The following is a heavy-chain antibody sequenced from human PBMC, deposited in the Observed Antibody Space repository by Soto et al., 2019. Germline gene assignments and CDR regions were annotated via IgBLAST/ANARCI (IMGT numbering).Heavy chain of an antibody. D-gene: IGHD3-10*01. Sequence: GASVKVSCKASGYTFTSYDINWVRQATGQGLEWMGWMNPNSGNTGYAQKFQGRVTMTRNTSISTAYMELSSLRSEGTAVYYCARGVIWFGELYYYYMDVWGKGTTVTVSS. J-gene: IGHJ6*03. CDR3: ARGVIWFGELYYYYMDV. CDR1: GYTFTSYD. CDR2: MNPNSGNT. V-gene: IGHV1-8*01.